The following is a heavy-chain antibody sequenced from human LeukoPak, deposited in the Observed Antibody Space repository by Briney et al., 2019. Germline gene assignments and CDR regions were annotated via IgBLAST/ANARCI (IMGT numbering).Heavy chain of an antibody. Sequence: PSETLSLTCSVSGGSITSGYYWGWIRQPPGKGPEWIGSIDYSGKTYYMPSLKSRLTVYVDTSKNRFSLKLNSVTAADTAVYYCARHNHGMDVWGQGTTVVVSS. D-gene: IGHD1-14*01. V-gene: IGHV4-39*01. CDR2: IDYSGKT. CDR1: GGSITSGYY. CDR3: ARHNHGMDV. J-gene: IGHJ6*02.